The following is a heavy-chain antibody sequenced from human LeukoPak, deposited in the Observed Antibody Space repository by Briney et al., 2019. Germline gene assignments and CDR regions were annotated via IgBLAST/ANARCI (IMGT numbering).Heavy chain of an antibody. V-gene: IGHV3-30*18. CDR2: ISYDGSNK. CDR1: GFTFSSYG. D-gene: IGHD3-10*01. J-gene: IGHJ4*02. Sequence: QPGGSLRLSCAASGFTFSSYGMHWVRQAPGKGLEWVAVISYDGSNKYYADSVKGRFTISRDNSKNTLYLQMNSLRAEDTAVYYCAKDRIFDYWGQGTLVTVSS. CDR3: AKDRIFDY.